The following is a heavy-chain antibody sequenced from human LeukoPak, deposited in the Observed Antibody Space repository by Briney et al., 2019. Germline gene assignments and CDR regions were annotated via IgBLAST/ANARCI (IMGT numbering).Heavy chain of an antibody. J-gene: IGHJ6*03. D-gene: IGHD2-2*01. CDR3: ARDSRGYYMDV. CDR2: IKQDGSEK. CDR1: GFTFSSYW. V-gene: IGHV3-7*01. Sequence: GGALRLSCAASGFTFSSYWMSWVRQAPGKGVEGVANIKQDGSEKYYVDSVKGRFTISRDNAKNSLYLQMNSLRAEDTAVYYCARDSRGYYMDVWGKGTTVTVSS.